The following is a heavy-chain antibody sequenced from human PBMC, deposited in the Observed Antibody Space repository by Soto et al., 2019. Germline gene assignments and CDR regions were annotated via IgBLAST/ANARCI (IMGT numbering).Heavy chain of an antibody. V-gene: IGHV1-46*03. CDR3: ARADSGGGGLDAFDI. D-gene: IGHD5-12*01. J-gene: IGHJ3*02. CDR1: VYTFTSYY. Sequence: ASVKVSCTPSVYTFTSYYIHCVRQAQGQGLEWMGIINPSGGSTSYAQKFQGRVTMTRDTSTSTVYMELSSLRSEDTAVYYCARADSGGGGLDAFDIWGQGTMVTVSS. CDR2: INPSGGST.